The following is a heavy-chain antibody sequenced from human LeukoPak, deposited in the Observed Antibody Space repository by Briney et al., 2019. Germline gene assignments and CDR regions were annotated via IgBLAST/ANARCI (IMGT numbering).Heavy chain of an antibody. CDR3: AGGPPYSSGHDY. CDR1: GGSFSGYY. CDR2: INRSGST. Sequence: PSETLSLTCAVYGGSFSGYYWSWIRQPPGKGLEWIGEINRSGSTNYNPSLKSRVTISVDTSKNQFSLKLSSVTAADTAVYYCAGGPPYSSGHDYWGQGTLVTVSS. J-gene: IGHJ4*02. D-gene: IGHD6-19*01. V-gene: IGHV4-34*01.